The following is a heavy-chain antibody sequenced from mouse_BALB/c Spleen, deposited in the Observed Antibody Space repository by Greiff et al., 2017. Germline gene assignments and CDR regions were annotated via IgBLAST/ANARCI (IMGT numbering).Heavy chain of an antibody. Sequence: DVMLVESGGGLVQPGGSRKLSCAASGFTFSSFGMHWVRQAPEKGLEWVAYISSGSSTIYYADTVKGRFTISRDNPKNTLFLQMTSLRSEDTAMYYCARGYYYGPDYWGQGTTLTVSS. CDR1: GFTFSSFG. J-gene: IGHJ2*01. V-gene: IGHV5-17*02. CDR3: ARGYYYGPDY. CDR2: ISSGSSTI. D-gene: IGHD1-1*01.